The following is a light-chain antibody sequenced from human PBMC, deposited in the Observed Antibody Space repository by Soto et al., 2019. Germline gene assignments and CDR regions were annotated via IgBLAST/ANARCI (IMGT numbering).Light chain of an antibody. J-gene: IGKJ1*01. CDR1: QGISSW. CDR2: KAS. V-gene: IGKV1-5*03. Sequence: DIQMTQSPSTLSASVGDRVTITCRASQGISSWLAWYQQKPGKAPKLLIYKASSLESGVPDRFSGSGSGTEFTLTISSLQPDDFATYYCQQYHSWTFGQGTKVDIK. CDR3: QQYHSWT.